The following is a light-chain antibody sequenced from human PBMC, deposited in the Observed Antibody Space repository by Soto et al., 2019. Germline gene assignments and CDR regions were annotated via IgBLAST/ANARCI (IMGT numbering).Light chain of an antibody. V-gene: IGLV1-40*01. Sequence: QPVLTQPPSMSGAPGQRVTISCTGSSSNIGAGYDVHWYQQLPGTAPKLLIYGNSNRPSGVPDRFSGSKSGTSASLAITGLQAEDEADYYCQSYDSSLSGSYVFGTGTKLTVL. J-gene: IGLJ1*01. CDR2: GNS. CDR1: SSNIGAGYD. CDR3: QSYDSSLSGSYV.